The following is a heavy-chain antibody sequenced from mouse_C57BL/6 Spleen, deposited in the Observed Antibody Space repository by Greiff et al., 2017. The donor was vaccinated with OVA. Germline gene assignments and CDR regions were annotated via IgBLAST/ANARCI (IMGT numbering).Heavy chain of an antibody. J-gene: IGHJ2*01. CDR3: ARGGYDDYFDY. CDR1: GYTFTDYY. V-gene: IGHV1-26*01. D-gene: IGHD2-2*01. Sequence: EVKLVESGPELVKPGASVKISCKASGYTFTDYYMNWVKQSHGKSLEWIGDINPNNGGTSYNQKFKGKATLTVDKSSSTAYMELRSLTSEDSAVYYCARGGYDDYFDYWGQGTTLTVSS. CDR2: INPNNGGT.